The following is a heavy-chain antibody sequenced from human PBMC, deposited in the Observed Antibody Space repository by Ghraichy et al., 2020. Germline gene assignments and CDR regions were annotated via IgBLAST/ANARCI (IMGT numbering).Heavy chain of an antibody. CDR3: ARDRPFFDF. Sequence: GGSLRLSCVASGFTFSSSAMHWVRQPPGKGLDWVAVISHDGSNKYYTDSVKGRFTISRDNSKNTLYLLLNSLRPEDTAVYYCARDRPFFDFWGQGTLVTVSS. CDR2: ISHDGSNK. J-gene: IGHJ4*02. V-gene: IGHV3-30-3*01. CDR1: GFTFSSSA.